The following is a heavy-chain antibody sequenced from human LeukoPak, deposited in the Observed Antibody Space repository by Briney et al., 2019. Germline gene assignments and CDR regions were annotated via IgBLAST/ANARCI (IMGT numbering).Heavy chain of an antibody. Sequence: TSETLSLTCTVSGGSISSGDYYWSWIRQPPGKGLEWIGYIYYSGSTNYNPSLKSRVTISVDTSKNQFSLKLSSVTAADTAVYYCARGRHNYDILTGYYMGYYYGMDVWGQGTTVTVSS. J-gene: IGHJ6*02. V-gene: IGHV4-61*08. CDR1: GGSISSGDYY. D-gene: IGHD3-9*01. CDR3: ARGRHNYDILTGYYMGYYYGMDV. CDR2: IYYSGST.